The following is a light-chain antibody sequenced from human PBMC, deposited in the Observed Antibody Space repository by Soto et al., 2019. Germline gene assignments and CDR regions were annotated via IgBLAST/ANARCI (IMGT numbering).Light chain of an antibody. V-gene: IGKV3-15*01. CDR2: GAS. Sequence: EIMMTQSPANVSVFPGERATLSCRASQSIDSDLAWYQQKPGHVPRLLIYGASTRATGVPARFSGSGSGTEFTRTIISLQSDDFAGYYCHQYSHWLTFGPGTKVEIK. J-gene: IGKJ1*01. CDR3: HQYSHWLT. CDR1: QSIDSD.